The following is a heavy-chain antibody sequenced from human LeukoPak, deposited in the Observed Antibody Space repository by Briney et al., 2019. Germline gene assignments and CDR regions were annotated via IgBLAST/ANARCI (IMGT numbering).Heavy chain of an antibody. CDR2: INPNSGGT. CDR3: ARDERTAAAGTEGYFDY. CDR1: GYTFTGYY. Sequence: ASVKVSCKASGYTFTGYYMHWVRQAPGQGLEWMGWINPNSGGTNYAQKFQDRVTMTTDTSTSTAYMELSSLRFDDTAVYYCARDERTAAAGTEGYFDYWGQGTLVTVSS. V-gene: IGHV1-2*02. D-gene: IGHD6-13*01. J-gene: IGHJ4*02.